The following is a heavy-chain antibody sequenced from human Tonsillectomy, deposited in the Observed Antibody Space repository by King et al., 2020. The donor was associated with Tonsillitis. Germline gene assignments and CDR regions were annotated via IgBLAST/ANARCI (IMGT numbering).Heavy chain of an antibody. D-gene: IGHD1-26*01. J-gene: IGHJ1*01. Sequence: VQLMESGGGLVQPGGSLRLSCAASGLTFSNYAMTWVRQAPGKGLEWVRQAPGKGLEWVSAISASGGSTYYADSVKGRFTISRDNSKNTLYLQMNSLRAEDTAVYYCAKDSRSGSYYRADWFQHWGQGTLVTVSS. CDR3: AKDSRSGSYYRADWFQH. CDR1: GLTFSNYA. V-gene: IGHV3-23*01. CDR2: ISASGGST.